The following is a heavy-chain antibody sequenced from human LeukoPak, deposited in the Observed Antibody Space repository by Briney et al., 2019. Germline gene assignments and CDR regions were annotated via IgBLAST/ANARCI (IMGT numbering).Heavy chain of an antibody. Sequence: SQTLSLTCTVSGVSMTSDSYYWSWIRQPAGKGLEWIGRIYSTGSTNYNPSLKSRVTMSVDTFQNQFSLKLSSVTAADTAVYYCARGLGTTNFDYWGQGTLVTVSS. D-gene: IGHD1-7*01. CDR3: ARGLGTTNFDY. CDR1: GVSMTSDSYY. J-gene: IGHJ4*02. CDR2: IYSTGST. V-gene: IGHV4-61*02.